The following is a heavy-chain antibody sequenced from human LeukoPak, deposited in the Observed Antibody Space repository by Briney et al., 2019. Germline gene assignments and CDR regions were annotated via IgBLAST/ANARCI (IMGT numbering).Heavy chain of an antibody. Sequence: SETLSLTCAVSADSFSSHYWTWLRQPPGKGLEWIGCISYIGSTNYNPSLKSRVTISIDTSKNQFSLKLSSVTAADTAVYYCARDLVTVTKGFDIWGQGTMVSVSS. D-gene: IGHD4-17*01. CDR2: ISYIGST. CDR3: ARDLVTVTKGFDI. V-gene: IGHV4-59*11. CDR1: ADSFSSHY. J-gene: IGHJ3*02.